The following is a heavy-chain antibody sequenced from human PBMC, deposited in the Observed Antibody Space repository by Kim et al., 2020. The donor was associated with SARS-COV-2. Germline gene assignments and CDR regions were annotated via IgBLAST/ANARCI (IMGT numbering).Heavy chain of an antibody. Sequence: GGSLRLSCAVSGFPSSIYRMSWARQAPGKGPEWVAQIKQDGSEQYYVDSVKGRFTISRDNARNSLHLEMTRLRVEDTAMYYCARDSSWNHLLDFFHFDY. V-gene: IGHV3-7*01. J-gene: IGHJ4*01. CDR1: GFPSSIYR. D-gene: IGHD3-3*01. CDR3: ARDSSWNHLLDFFHFDY. CDR2: IKQDGSEQ.